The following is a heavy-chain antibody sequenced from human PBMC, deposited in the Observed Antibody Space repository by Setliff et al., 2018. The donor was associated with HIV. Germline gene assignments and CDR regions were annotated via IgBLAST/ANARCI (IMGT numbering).Heavy chain of an antibody. CDR2: IKADGSEK. J-gene: IGHJ4*02. V-gene: IGHV3-7*03. CDR1: GFTFSTYW. CDR3: AKAGSGWYFDY. Sequence: GGSLRLSCAASGFTFSTYWMGWIRQVPGKGLEWVANIKADGSEKYYMNSVKGRFTISRDNSRNTLFLQLHSLRVDDTALYYCAKAGSGWYFDYWGQGTLVTVSS. D-gene: IGHD6-19*01.